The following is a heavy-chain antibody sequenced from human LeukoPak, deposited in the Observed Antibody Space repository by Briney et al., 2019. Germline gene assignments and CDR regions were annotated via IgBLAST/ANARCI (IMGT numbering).Heavy chain of an antibody. CDR2: IYSGGST. D-gene: IGHD3-16*01. CDR1: GFTFSNYA. J-gene: IGHJ4*02. CDR3: ARGADSYGYRGFDY. V-gene: IGHV3-23*05. Sequence: GGSLRLSCAASGFTFSNYAMSWVRQAPGKGLEWVSTIYSGGSTYYADSVKGRFTISRDNSKNTLYLQMNSLRAEDTAVYYCARGADSYGYRGFDYWGQGILVTVSS.